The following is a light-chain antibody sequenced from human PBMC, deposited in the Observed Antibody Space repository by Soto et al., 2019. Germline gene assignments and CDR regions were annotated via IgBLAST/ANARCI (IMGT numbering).Light chain of an antibody. CDR2: GAF. CDR1: PSVTNY. Sequence: EIVLTQSPATLSLSPGKRATLSCRASPSVTNYLAWYQQKPGQAPRLVIYGAFNRATGIPARFSGSGSGTDFTLTIIILEPEDSAVYYCQQRNIWPPVTFGQGTRLEI. CDR3: QQRNIWPPVT. V-gene: IGKV3-11*01. J-gene: IGKJ5*01.